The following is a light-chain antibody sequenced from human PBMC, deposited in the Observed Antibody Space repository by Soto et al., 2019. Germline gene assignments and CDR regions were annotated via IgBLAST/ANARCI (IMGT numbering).Light chain of an antibody. J-gene: IGKJ2*01. CDR3: LQHDSQPYL. Sequence: DIQMTQSPSSLSASVGDRVTITCRASQGIRNALAWYQKKPGRATERLMYSASTLQIGVPSRYSGSGSGTEVTLTISSLQPEGFATYYCLQHDSQPYLFGQGTRVE. V-gene: IGKV1-17*01. CDR1: QGIRNA. CDR2: SAS.